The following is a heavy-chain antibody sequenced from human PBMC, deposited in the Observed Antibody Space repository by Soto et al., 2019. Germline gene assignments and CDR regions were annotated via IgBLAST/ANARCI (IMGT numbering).Heavy chain of an antibody. CDR2: IIPIFGTA. V-gene: IGHV1-69*01. J-gene: IGHJ6*02. D-gene: IGHD6-13*01. CDR1: GGTFSSYA. CDR3: ARVAYSSSWVLGYYGMDV. Sequence: SMKVSCKASGGTFSSYAISWVRQAPGQGLEWMGGIIPIFGTANYAQKFQGRVTITADESTSTAYMELSSLRSEDTAVYYCARVAYSSSWVLGYYGMDVWGQGTTVTVSS.